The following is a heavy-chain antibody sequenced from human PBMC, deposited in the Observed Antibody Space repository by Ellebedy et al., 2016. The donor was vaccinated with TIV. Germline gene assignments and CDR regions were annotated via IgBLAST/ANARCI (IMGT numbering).Heavy chain of an antibody. D-gene: IGHD1-20*01. CDR1: GFTSSSSW. Sequence: GESLKISCAASGFTSSSSWVHWVRPVPGKGLVWVARINGDGSNIGYADSVNSRFTISRDNAKITLYLQINSLGAEDTAVYYCARDSDNWNGPFDYWGQGSLVTVSS. V-gene: IGHV3-74*01. CDR3: ARDSDNWNGPFDY. CDR2: INGDGSNI. J-gene: IGHJ4*02.